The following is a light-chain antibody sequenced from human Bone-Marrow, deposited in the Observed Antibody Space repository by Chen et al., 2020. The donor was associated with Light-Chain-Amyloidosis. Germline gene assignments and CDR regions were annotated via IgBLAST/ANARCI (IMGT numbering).Light chain of an antibody. Sequence: SYELTQPPSVSVSPGQTARITCSGDVLPTKYAYMYQQKPGQAPVLVIHRDTERPSGISERFSGSSSGTTATLTISGVQAEDEADYHCQSADSSGTYEVIFGGGTKLTVL. V-gene: IGLV3-25*03. CDR2: RDT. CDR3: QSADSSGTYEVI. CDR1: VLPTKY. J-gene: IGLJ2*01.